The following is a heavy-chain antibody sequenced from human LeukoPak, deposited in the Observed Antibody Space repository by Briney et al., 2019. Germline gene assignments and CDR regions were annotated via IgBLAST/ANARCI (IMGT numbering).Heavy chain of an antibody. CDR3: AKGSSAYGHPTSPLFDF. D-gene: IGHD3-22*01. CDR1: GFTFSSYA. V-gene: IGHV3-23*01. CDR2: ISGSGGST. Sequence: PGGSLRLSCAASGFTFSSYAMSWVRQAPGKGLEWVSAISGSGGSTYYADSVKGRFTISRDNAKNSLYLQMNSLRTEDTGVYYCAKGSSAYGHPTSPLFDFWGQGTLVTVSS. J-gene: IGHJ4*02.